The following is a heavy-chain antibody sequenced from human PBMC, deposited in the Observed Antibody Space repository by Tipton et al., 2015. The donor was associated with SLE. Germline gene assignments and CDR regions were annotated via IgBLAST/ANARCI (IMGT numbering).Heavy chain of an antibody. CDR3: ARDTAMVPFDY. D-gene: IGHD5-18*01. V-gene: IGHV3-74*01. J-gene: IGHJ4*02. Sequence: GSLRLSCAASGFTFSSYAMSWVRQAPGKGLEWVSRTNIDGRRTTYADSVKGRFTISRDNAKNSLYLQMNSLRAEDTAVYYCARDTAMVPFDYWGQGTLVTVSS. CDR1: GFTFSSYA. CDR2: TNIDGRRT.